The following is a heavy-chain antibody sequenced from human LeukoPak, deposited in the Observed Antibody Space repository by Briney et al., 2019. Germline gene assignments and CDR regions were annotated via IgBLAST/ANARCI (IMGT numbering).Heavy chain of an antibody. CDR2: ISSSSSYT. J-gene: IGHJ6*04. CDR1: GFTFSSYS. D-gene: IGHD3-10*01. V-gene: IGHV3-21*05. Sequence: GGSLRLSCAASGFTFSSYSMNWVRQAPGKGLEWVSYISSSSSYTNYADSVKGRFTISRDNAKNSLYLQMNSLRAEDTAVYYCAREHLYYYGSGSYGGMDVWGKGTTVTVSS. CDR3: AREHLYYYGSGSYGGMDV.